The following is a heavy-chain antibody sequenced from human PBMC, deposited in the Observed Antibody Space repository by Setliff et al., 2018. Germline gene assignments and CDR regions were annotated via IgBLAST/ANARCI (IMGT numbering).Heavy chain of an antibody. CDR1: GFTFSDYY. J-gene: IGHJ4*02. Sequence: LRLSCAASGFTFSDYYMTWIRQAPGKGLEWVSYISSSGSTIYYADSVKGRLTISRDNAKNSLYLQMNSLRAEDTAVYYCACPDILTGLFDYWGQGTLVTVSS. CDR2: ISSSGSTI. V-gene: IGHV3-11*04. CDR3: ACPDILTGLFDY. D-gene: IGHD3-9*01.